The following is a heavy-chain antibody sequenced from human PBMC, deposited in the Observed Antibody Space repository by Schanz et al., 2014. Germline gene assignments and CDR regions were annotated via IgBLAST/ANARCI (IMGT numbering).Heavy chain of an antibody. CDR1: GFTFSSYD. CDR2: LWHDGSKK. D-gene: IGHD5-12*01. V-gene: IGHV3-33*01. CDR3: ARDFHGYGQHLDY. Sequence: QVQLVESGGGVVQPGRSLRLSCVASGFTFSSYDVFWVRQAPGKGLEWVAILWHDGSKKYYADSVKGRFTVSRDNSKNTLYLQLNSLRAEDTAVYYCARDFHGYGQHLDYWGQGSLVTVSS. J-gene: IGHJ4*02.